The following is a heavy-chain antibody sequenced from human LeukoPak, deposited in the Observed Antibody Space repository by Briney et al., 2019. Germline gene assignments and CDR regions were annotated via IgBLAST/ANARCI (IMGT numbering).Heavy chain of an antibody. D-gene: IGHD3-3*01. V-gene: IGHV3-15*01. CDR1: GFTFSSYA. CDR2: IKSKTDGGTT. Sequence: GGSLRLSCAASGFTFSSYAMSWVRQAPGKGLEWVGRIKSKTDGGTTDYAAPVKGRFTISRDDSKNTLYLQMNSLKTEDTAVYYCTTNTPYYDYWSGYLVYYYYGMDVWGQGTTVTVSS. CDR3: TTNTPYYDYWSGYLVYYYYGMDV. J-gene: IGHJ6*02.